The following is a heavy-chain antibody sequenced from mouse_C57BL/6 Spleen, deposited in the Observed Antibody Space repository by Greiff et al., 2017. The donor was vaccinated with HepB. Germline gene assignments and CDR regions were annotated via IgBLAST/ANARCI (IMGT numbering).Heavy chain of an antibody. CDR3: AGGFITTVVAAMDY. V-gene: IGHV5-6*01. D-gene: IGHD1-1*01. CDR2: ISSGGSYT. Sequence: EVKLMESGGDLVKPGGSLKLSCAASGFTFSSYGMSWVRQTPDKRLEWVATISSGGSYTYYPDSVKGRFTISRDNAKNTLYLQMSSLKSEDTAMYYCAGGFITTVVAAMDYWGQGTSVTVSS. CDR1: GFTFSSYG. J-gene: IGHJ4*01.